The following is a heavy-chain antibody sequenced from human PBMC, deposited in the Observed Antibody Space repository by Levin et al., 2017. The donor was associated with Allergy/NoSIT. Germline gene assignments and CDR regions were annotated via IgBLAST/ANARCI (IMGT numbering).Heavy chain of an antibody. CDR3: ARDPLTIFGVVIMHFDY. J-gene: IGHJ4*02. D-gene: IGHD3-3*01. CDR2: ISAYNGNT. Sequence: GESLKISCKASGYTFTSYGISWVRQAPGQGLEWMGWISAYNGNTNYAQKLQGRVTMTTDTSTSTAYMELRSLRSDDTAVYYCARDPLTIFGVVIMHFDYWGQGTLVTVSS. V-gene: IGHV1-18*01. CDR1: GYTFTSYG.